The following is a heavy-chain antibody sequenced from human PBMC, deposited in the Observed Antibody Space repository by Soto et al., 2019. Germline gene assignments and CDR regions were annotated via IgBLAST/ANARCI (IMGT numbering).Heavy chain of an antibody. J-gene: IGHJ4*02. CDR1: GFTFSSYA. CDR3: ARELPWLPFDY. V-gene: IGHV3-23*01. Sequence: GGSLRLSCAASGFTFSSYAMNWVRQGPGKGLEWVSVISGSGGSTYYADSVKGRFTISRDNAKNSLYLQMNSLRAEDTAVYYCARELPWLPFDYWGQGTLVTVSS. D-gene: IGHD5-12*01. CDR2: ISGSGGST.